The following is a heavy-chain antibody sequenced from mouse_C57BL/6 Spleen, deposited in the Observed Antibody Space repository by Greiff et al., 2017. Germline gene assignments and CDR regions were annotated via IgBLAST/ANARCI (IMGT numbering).Heavy chain of an antibody. V-gene: IGHV1-31*01. CDR3: ARSGTTVGRPPWFAY. Sequence: VQLKESGPELVKPGASVKISCKASGYSFTGYYMHWVKQSHGNILDWIGYIYPYNGVSSYNQKFKGKATLTVDKSSSTAYMELRSLTSEDSAVYYCARSGTTVGRPPWFAYWGQGTLVTVSA. J-gene: IGHJ3*01. D-gene: IGHD1-1*01. CDR2: IYPYNGVS. CDR1: GYSFTGYY.